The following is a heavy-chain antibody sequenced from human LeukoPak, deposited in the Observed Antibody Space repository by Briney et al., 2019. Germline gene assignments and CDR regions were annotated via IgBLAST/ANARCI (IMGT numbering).Heavy chain of an antibody. CDR2: ISSSSYI. V-gene: IGHV3-21*01. J-gene: IGHJ4*02. Sequence: GGSLRLSCAAPGFTFSSYSMNWVRQAPGEGLEWVSSISSSSYIYYADSVKGRFTISRDNAKNSLYLQMNSLRAEDTAVYYCARTRVLKGSGYYTAFDYWGQGTLVTVSS. D-gene: IGHD3-3*01. CDR3: ARTRVLKGSGYYTAFDY. CDR1: GFTFSSYS.